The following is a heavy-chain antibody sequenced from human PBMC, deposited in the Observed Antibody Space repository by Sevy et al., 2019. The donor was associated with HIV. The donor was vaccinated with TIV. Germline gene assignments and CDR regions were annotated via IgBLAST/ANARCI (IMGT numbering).Heavy chain of an antibody. V-gene: IGHV3-48*01. CDR2: IDSCSVNI. Sequence: GGSLRLSCSASGFTFSSYNMNWVRQAPGKGLEWLLYIDSCSVNIYYADSVKGGFTLSRDNARNSLYVQMNSLGGEDTAIYYCAREGGYTDQGMDVGGQGTWVTVSS. CDR1: GFTFSSYN. CDR3: AREGGYTDQGMDV. J-gene: IGHJ6*02. D-gene: IGHD5-12*01.